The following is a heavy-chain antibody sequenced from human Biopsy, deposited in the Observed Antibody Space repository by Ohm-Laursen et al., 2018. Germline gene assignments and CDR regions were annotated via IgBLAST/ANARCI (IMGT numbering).Heavy chain of an antibody. D-gene: IGHD2-8*01. V-gene: IGHV3-21*01. CDR3: ARDGEAKYCKHGVCPSDF. Sequence: LRLSCTASGFTFSGFSMNWVRQAPGKGLEWVSSISASGNHIYYTDSVKGRFTVSRDNGKNSVYLQMNSLRVEDTAVYYCARDGEAKYCKHGVCPSDFWGQGTLVTVSS. CDR1: GFTFSGFS. CDR2: ISASGNHI. J-gene: IGHJ4*02.